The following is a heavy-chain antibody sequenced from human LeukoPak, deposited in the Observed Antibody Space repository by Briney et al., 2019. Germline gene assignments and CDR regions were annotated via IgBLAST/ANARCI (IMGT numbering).Heavy chain of an antibody. J-gene: IGHJ4*02. CDR3: ARRVATGSLLYFDS. D-gene: IGHD5-12*01. CDR2: IYSSGST. Sequence: PSETLSLTCTVSGGSISSYYWTWIRQPPGKGLEWIAYIYSSGSTTYNHSLKSRVTMSVDTSKTQFSLKLSSVTAADTAVYYCARRVATGSLLYFDSWGQGTLVTVYS. V-gene: IGHV4-59*08. CDR1: GGSISSYY.